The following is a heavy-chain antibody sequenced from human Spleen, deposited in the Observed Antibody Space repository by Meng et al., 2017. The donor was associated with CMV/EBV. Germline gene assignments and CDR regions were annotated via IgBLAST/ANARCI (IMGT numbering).Heavy chain of an antibody. CDR2: MNPKSGGT. V-gene: IGHV1-2*02. CDR3: VSGPTGYFGH. Sequence: VSCEASGDRCSDYYVNWVRQAPGQGLEWMRWMNPKSGGTKYAEKFQARVTMTRDTSISTAYMDLSSLTSDDTAIYYCVSGPTGYFGHWGQGTLVTVSS. J-gene: IGHJ4*02. D-gene: IGHD5/OR15-5a*01. CDR1: GDRCSDYY.